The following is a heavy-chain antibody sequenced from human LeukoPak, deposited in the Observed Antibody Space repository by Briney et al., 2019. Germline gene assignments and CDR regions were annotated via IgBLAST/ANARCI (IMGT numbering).Heavy chain of an antibody. CDR2: FDPEEGET. V-gene: IGHV1-24*01. D-gene: IGHD3-10*01. Sequence: ASVKVSCKVSGYTLSQLSAQWVRQAPGKGLEWMGGFDPEEGETIFAQKLQGRVTVTEDTSTHTVYMELSSLRSEDTAVYYCAISRTYYYGAGSYYEWGQGTLVTVSS. J-gene: IGHJ4*02. CDR3: AISRTYYYGAGSYYE. CDR1: GYTLSQLS.